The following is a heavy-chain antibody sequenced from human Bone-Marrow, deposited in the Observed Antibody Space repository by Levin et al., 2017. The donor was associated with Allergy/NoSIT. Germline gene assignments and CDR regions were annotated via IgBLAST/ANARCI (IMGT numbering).Heavy chain of an antibody. CDR3: ARERRYYYGSGSYYPAYADY. CDR1: GGSFSGYY. J-gene: IGHJ4*02. D-gene: IGHD3-10*01. V-gene: IGHV4-34*01. CDR2: INHSGST. Sequence: SQTLSLTCAVYGGSFSGYYWSWLRQPPGKGLEWIGEINHSGSTNYNPSLKSRVTISVDTSKNQFSLKLSSVTAADTAVYYCARERRYYYGSGSYYPAYADYWGQGTLVTVSS.